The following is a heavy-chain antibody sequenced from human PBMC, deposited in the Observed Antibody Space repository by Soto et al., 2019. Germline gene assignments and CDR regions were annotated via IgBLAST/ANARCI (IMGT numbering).Heavy chain of an antibody. Sequence: QVQLVQSGAEVKKPGASVKVSCKASGYTFTSYDINWVRQATGQGLEWMGWMNPNSGNTGYAQKFQRRVTXTRNTSISTAYMELXXLRSEDTAVYYCAXTLYGDNVDYWGQGTLVTVSS. CDR2: MNPNSGNT. V-gene: IGHV1-8*01. J-gene: IGHJ4*02. CDR3: AXTLYGDNVDY. D-gene: IGHD4-17*01. CDR1: GYTFTSYD.